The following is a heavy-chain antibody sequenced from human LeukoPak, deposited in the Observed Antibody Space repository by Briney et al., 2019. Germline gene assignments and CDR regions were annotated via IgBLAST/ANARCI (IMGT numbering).Heavy chain of an antibody. CDR1: GGSINSYY. D-gene: IGHD1-1*01. CDR3: ARYTSGGGAFDI. CDR2: IYYSGSS. V-gene: IGHV4-59*08. J-gene: IGHJ3*02. Sequence: SETLSLTCTVSGGSINSYYWGWLRQPPGKGLEWIGYIYYSGSSNYNPSLKSRVTISVDPSKNQFSLRLSSVTAADTAVYYCARYTSGGGAFDIWGEGTMVAVSS.